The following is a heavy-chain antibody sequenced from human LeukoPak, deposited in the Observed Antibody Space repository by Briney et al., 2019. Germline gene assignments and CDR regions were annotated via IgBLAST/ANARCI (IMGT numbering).Heavy chain of an antibody. Sequence: HPGGSPRLSCAASGFTFSSYGMHWIRQAPGKGLEWVAVIWSDGYKKNYAESVKGRFTVSRDTSKNTLYLQMDSLRAEDTAVYYCARDDDTSGHYSYFQHWGQGTLVTVSS. CDR2: IWSDGYKK. J-gene: IGHJ1*01. D-gene: IGHD3-22*01. CDR3: ARDDDTSGHYSYFQH. CDR1: GFTFSSYG. V-gene: IGHV3-33*01.